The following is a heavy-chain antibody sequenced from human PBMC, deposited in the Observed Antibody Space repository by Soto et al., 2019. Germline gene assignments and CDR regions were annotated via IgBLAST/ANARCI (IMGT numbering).Heavy chain of an antibody. CDR2: IGPESGAT. Sequence: ASVKVSCKASGYTFTDHYIHWVRQAPEQGPEWMGEIGPESGATRYAQRFQGRVTMTRDMSITTVYMELNNLSPDDTAVYYCGRGRSGQIVVFYWGQGTPVTVSS. V-gene: IGHV1-2*02. J-gene: IGHJ4*02. CDR3: GRGRSGQIVVFY. CDR1: GYTFTDHY. D-gene: IGHD1-26*01.